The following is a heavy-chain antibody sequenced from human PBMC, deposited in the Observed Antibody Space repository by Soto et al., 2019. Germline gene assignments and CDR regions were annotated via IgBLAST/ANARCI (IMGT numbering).Heavy chain of an antibody. CDR2: ISGSGGST. V-gene: IGHV3-23*01. J-gene: IGHJ6*02. CDR3: AKFMVRGVIKRYYYYYYGMDV. D-gene: IGHD3-10*01. CDR1: GFTFSSYA. Sequence: GSLRLSCAASGFTFSSYAMSWVRQAPGKGLEWVSAISGSGGSTYYADSVKGRFTISRDNSKNTLYLQMNSLRAEDTAVYYCAKFMVRGVIKRYYYYYYGMDVWGQGTTVTVSS.